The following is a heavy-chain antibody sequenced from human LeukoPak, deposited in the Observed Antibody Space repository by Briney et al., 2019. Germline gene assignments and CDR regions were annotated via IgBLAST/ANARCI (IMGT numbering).Heavy chain of an antibody. CDR3: ARVWGFSMVRGVIAPFDY. CDR1: GYTFTGYY. J-gene: IGHJ4*02. D-gene: IGHD3-10*01. V-gene: IGHV1-2*02. Sequence: GASVKVSCKASGYTFTGYYMHWVRQAPGQGLEWMGWINPNSGGTNYAQKFQGRVTMTRETSISTAYMELSRLRSDDTAVYYCARVWGFSMVRGVIAPFDYWGQGTLVTVSS. CDR2: INPNSGGT.